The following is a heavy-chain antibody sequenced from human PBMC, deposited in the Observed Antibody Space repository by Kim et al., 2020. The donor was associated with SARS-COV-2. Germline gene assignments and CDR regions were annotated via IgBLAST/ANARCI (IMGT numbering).Heavy chain of an antibody. J-gene: IGHJ4*01. CDR3: AKRDYYESSGYRQYYFD. V-gene: IGHV3-23*03. CDR2: IYRGGSST. Sequence: GGSLRLSCATSGFTFSNYDLSWVRQAPGKGLEWVSIIYRGGSSTYYADSVKGRFTISRDNSKNTVYLQMNSLRAEDTAVYYCAKRDYYESSGYRQYYFD. CDR1: GFTFSNYD. D-gene: IGHD3-22*01.